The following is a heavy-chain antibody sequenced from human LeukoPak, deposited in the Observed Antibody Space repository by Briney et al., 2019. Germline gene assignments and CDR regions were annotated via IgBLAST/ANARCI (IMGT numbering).Heavy chain of an antibody. CDR2: ISSRGGTT. V-gene: IGHV3-48*03. D-gene: IGHD5-18*01. Sequence: GGSLRLSCAASGLTLSSYAMSWVRQAPGEGLEWFSYISSRGGTTYYADSVKGPFTISRDNAKNSLYLQMNSLRAEDKSVYYCARETGYSYNTVDYWGQGTLVTVSS. CDR3: ARETGYSYNTVDY. J-gene: IGHJ4*02. CDR1: GLTLSSYA.